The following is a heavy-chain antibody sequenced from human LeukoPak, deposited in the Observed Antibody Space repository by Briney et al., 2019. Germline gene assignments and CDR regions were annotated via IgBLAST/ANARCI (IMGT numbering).Heavy chain of an antibody. Sequence: GGSLRLSCAASGFIFSSYWMHWVRQAPGKGLMWVSRIKSDGSSTSYADSVKGRFTISRDNAKNTLYLQMNSLRAEDTAVYYCVRDRDFRIDYWGKGTLVTVSS. D-gene: IGHD3-3*01. J-gene: IGHJ4*02. CDR3: VRDRDFRIDY. CDR2: IKSDGSST. CDR1: GFIFSSYW. V-gene: IGHV3-74*01.